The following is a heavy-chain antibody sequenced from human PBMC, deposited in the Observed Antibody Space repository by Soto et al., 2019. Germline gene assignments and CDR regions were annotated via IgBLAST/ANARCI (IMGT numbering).Heavy chain of an antibody. Sequence: GGSLRLSCAASGFTFSSCGMHWVRQAPGKGLEWVAVIWYDGSNKYYADSVKGRFTISRDNSKNTLYLQMNSLRAEDTAVYYCARKQQLPYYGMDVWGQGTTVTVSS. CDR3: ARKQQLPYYGMDV. CDR2: IWYDGSNK. V-gene: IGHV3-33*01. CDR1: GFTFSSCG. D-gene: IGHD6-13*01. J-gene: IGHJ6*02.